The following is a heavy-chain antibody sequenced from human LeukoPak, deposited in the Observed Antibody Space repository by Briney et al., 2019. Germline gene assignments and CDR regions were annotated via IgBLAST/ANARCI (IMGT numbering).Heavy chain of an antibody. Sequence: GRSLRLSCAASGFTFSTYAMHWVRQAPGKGLEWVTMIWHDGSHKYYTDSVRGRFTISRDNSKNTVYLQMNSLSAEDTAVYYCARGSSGWYHYFDYWGQGTLVTVSS. D-gene: IGHD6-19*01. V-gene: IGHV3-33*01. J-gene: IGHJ4*02. CDR1: GFTFSTYA. CDR3: ARGSSGWYHYFDY. CDR2: IWHDGSHK.